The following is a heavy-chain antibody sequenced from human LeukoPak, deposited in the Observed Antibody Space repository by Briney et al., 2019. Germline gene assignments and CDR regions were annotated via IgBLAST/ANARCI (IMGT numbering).Heavy chain of an antibody. CDR3: ARGGGYGPFDY. CDR1: GFTFSSYA. Sequence: GGSLRLSCAASGFTFSSYAMSWVRQAPGKGLEWVSAISGSGGSTSYADSVKGRFTISRDDAKNTLYLQMNSLRAEDTAVYYCARGGGYGPFDYWGQGTQVTVSS. V-gene: IGHV3-23*01. D-gene: IGHD1-26*01. J-gene: IGHJ4*02. CDR2: ISGSGGST.